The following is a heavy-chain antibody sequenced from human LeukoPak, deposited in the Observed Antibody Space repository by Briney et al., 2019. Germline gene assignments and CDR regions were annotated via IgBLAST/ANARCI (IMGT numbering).Heavy chain of an antibody. CDR2: IYYSGST. D-gene: IGHD1-26*01. CDR3: ARAIVGATPVFDY. V-gene: IGHV4-39*01. CDR1: GGSISSSSYY. Sequence: SSQTLSLTCTVSGGSISSSSYYWGWIRQPPGKGLEWIGSIYYSGSTYYNPSLKSRVTISVDTSKNQFSLKLSSVTAADTAVYYCARAIVGATPVFDYWGQGTLVTVSS. J-gene: IGHJ4*02.